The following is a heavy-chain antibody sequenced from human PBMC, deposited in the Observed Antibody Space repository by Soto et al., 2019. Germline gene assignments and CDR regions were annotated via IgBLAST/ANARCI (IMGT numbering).Heavy chain of an antibody. V-gene: IGHV2-5*02. J-gene: IGHJ6*02. Sequence: QITLKESGPTLVKPTQPPTLTCTLSGLWLPTSGVGVGGVRQPPGKALEWLALLYWDDDKCYSSSLKSRLTIYKDTSKSQVVLTSTEMEHVDTATYYCAHRPGEGNRRASYNGMNVGGQGTTVTVTS. D-gene: IGHD2-21*01. CDR2: LYWDDDK. CDR1: GLWLPTSGVG. CDR3: AHRPGEGNRRASYNGMNV.